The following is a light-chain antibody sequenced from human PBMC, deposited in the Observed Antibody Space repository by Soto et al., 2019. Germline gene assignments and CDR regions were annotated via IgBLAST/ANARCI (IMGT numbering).Light chain of an antibody. CDR2: DDS. V-gene: IGLV3-21*02. CDR1: HIGTKT. Sequence: SYELTQPPSVSVAPGQTARITCGGDHIGTKTVHWYQQKPGQAPVPVVYDDSDRPSGIPERFSDSNSGNTATLTISRVEAGDEADYYCQVWDTTSDLYVFGAGTKVTVL. CDR3: QVWDTTSDLYV. J-gene: IGLJ1*01.